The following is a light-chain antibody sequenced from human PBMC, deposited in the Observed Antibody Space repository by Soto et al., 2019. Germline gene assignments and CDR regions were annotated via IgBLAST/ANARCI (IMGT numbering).Light chain of an antibody. J-gene: IGLJ2*01. CDR1: SGSIASNY. V-gene: IGLV6-57*04. Sequence: NFMLTQPHSVSESPGKTVTISCTRSSGSIASNYVQWYQQRPGSAPTTVIYEDKQRPSGVPDRFSGSTDGSSNSASLTISGLQTEDEGDDYCQSYDSSTVVFGGGTKVTVL. CDR3: QSYDSSTVV. CDR2: EDK.